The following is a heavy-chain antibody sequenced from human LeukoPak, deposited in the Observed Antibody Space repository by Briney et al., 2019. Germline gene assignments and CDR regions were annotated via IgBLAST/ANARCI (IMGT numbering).Heavy chain of an antibody. CDR2: ISWNSGSI. Sequence: GGSLRLSXAASGFTFDDYAMHWVRQAPGKGLEWVSGISWNSGSICYADSVKGRFTISRDNAKNSLYLQMNSLRAEDTAVYYCANFLPTHIVVANYYFDYWGQGTLVTVSS. D-gene: IGHD2-21*01. CDR3: ANFLPTHIVVANYYFDY. CDR1: GFTFDDYA. V-gene: IGHV3-9*01. J-gene: IGHJ4*02.